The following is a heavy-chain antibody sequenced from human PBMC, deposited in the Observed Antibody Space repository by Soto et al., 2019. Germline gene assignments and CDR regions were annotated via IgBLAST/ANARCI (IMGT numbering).Heavy chain of an antibody. Sequence: PGGSLRLSCATSGFTFSRDWMHWVRQAPGKGLVWVSRINSDGTRTNYADYAMGRFTISRDNAKNTLYLQMNSLRAEDTAVYFCARGALGNYYQDSRGQGPPVTVSS. CDR3: ARGALGNYYQDS. V-gene: IGHV3-74*01. D-gene: IGHD3-10*01. CDR1: GFTFSRDW. CDR2: INSDGTRT. J-gene: IGHJ4*02.